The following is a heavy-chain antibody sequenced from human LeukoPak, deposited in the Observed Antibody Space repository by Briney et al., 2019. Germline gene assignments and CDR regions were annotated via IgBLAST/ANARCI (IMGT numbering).Heavy chain of an antibody. CDR2: IYYSGST. CDR1: GGSISSGDYY. CDR3: ARVVSLEWLFHFDY. J-gene: IGHJ4*02. V-gene: IGHV4-30-4*08. Sequence: SQTLSLTCTVSGGSISSGDYYWSWIRQPPGKGLEWIGCIYYSGSTYYNPSLKSRVTISVDTSKSQFSLKLSSVTAADTAVYYCARVVSLEWLFHFDYWGQGTLVTVSS. D-gene: IGHD3-3*01.